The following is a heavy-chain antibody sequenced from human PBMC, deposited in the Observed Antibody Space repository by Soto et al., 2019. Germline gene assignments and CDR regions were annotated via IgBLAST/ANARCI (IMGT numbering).Heavy chain of an antibody. CDR1: GYTFTSYG. D-gene: IGHD2-8*01. Sequence: GASVKVSCKASGYTFTSYGISWVRQAPGQGLEWMGWISAYNGNTNYAQKLQGRVTMTTDTSTSTAYMELRSLRSDDTAVYYCARDKLGYCTNGACYDYYYGMDVWGQGTTVTV. J-gene: IGHJ6*02. CDR3: ARDKLGYCTNGACYDYYYGMDV. V-gene: IGHV1-18*04. CDR2: ISAYNGNT.